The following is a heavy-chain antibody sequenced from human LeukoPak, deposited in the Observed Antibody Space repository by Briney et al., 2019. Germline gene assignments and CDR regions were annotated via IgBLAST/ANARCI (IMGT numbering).Heavy chain of an antibody. CDR2: IYYSGTT. V-gene: IGHV4-59*01. CDR1: GASINSYY. D-gene: IGHD4-23*01. CDR3: AREGGSVAFDY. J-gene: IGHJ4*02. Sequence: SSETLSLTCTVSGASINSYYWTWIRQPPGKGLEWIGYIYYSGTTNYNPSLKSRLTISIDTSKNQFSLKLTSVTAADTAVYYCAREGGSVAFDYWGQGTLVTVSS.